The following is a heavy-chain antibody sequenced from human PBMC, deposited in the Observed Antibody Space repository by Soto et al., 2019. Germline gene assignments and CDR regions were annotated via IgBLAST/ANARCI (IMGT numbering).Heavy chain of an antibody. CDR3: ARDNGAIAVAGLPDY. Sequence: ASVKVSCKASGYTFTSYGISWVRQAPGQGLEWMGWISANNGKTNYAQKLQGRVTMTTDESTSTAYMELSSLRSEDTAVYYCARDNGAIAVAGLPDYWGQGTLVTVSS. CDR2: ISANNGKT. D-gene: IGHD6-19*01. V-gene: IGHV1-18*01. CDR1: GYTFTSYG. J-gene: IGHJ4*02.